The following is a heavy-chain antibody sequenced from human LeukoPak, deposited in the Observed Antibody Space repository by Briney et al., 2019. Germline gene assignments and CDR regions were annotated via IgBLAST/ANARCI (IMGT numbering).Heavy chain of an antibody. D-gene: IGHD1-26*01. CDR3: ASVSGSYLGYFDY. CDR1: GYTFTGYY. V-gene: IGHV1-2*02. CDR2: INPNSGGT. Sequence: ASVKVSCKASGYTFTGYYMHWVRQAPGQGLEWIGWINPNSGGTNYAQKFQGRVTMTRDTSISTAYMELSRLRSDDTAVYYCASVSGSYLGYFDYWGQRTLVTVSS. J-gene: IGHJ4*02.